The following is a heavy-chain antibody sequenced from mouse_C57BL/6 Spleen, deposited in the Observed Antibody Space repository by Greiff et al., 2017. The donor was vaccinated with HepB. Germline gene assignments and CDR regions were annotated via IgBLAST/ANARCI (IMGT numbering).Heavy chain of an antibody. J-gene: IGHJ1*03. CDR3: ARDQGTRGYFDV. CDR2: ISDGGSYT. D-gene: IGHD3-2*02. Sequence: EVKLVESGGGLVKPGGSLKLSCAASGFTFSSYAMSWVRQTPEKRLEWVATISDGGSYTYYPDNVKGRFTISRDNAKNNLYLQMSHLKSEDTAMYYCARDQGTRGYFDVWGTGTTVTVSS. V-gene: IGHV5-4*01. CDR1: GFTFSSYA.